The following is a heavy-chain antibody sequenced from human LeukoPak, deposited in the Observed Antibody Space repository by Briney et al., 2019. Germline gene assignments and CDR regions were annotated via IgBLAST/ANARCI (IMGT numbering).Heavy chain of an antibody. CDR1: GFTFSSYG. J-gene: IGHJ4*02. CDR3: AKRSTVWGSYRYLGRIDY. CDR2: ISYDGSNK. V-gene: IGHV3-30*18. D-gene: IGHD3-16*02. Sequence: GGSLRLSCAASGFTFSSYGMHWVRQAPGKGLEWVAVISYDGSNKYYADSVKGRFTISRDNSKNTLYLQMNSLRAEDTAVYYFAKRSTVWGSYRYLGRIDYWGQGTLVTVSS.